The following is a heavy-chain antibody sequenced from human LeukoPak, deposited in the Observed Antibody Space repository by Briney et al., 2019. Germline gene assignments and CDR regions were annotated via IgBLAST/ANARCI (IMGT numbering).Heavy chain of an antibody. V-gene: IGHV1-18*01. CDR3: ARDKGDYDFWSGYLFRSDP. CDR1: GYTFTSYG. CDR2: ISAYNGNT. D-gene: IGHD3-3*01. J-gene: IGHJ5*02. Sequence: AASVKVSCKASGYTFTSYGISWVRQAPGQGLEWMGWISAYNGNTNYAQKLQGRVTMTTDTSTSTAYMELRSLRSDDTAVYYCARDKGDYDFWSGYLFRSDPWGQGTLVTVSS.